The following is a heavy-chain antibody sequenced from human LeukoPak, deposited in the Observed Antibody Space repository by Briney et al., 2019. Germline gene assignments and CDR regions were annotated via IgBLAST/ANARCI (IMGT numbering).Heavy chain of an antibody. J-gene: IGHJ4*02. V-gene: IGHV3-23*01. CDR2: TSGSGASA. CDR1: GFTFSDYA. Sequence: GGSLRLSCSSSGFTFSDYALTWFRQAPGKGLEWVSGTSGSGASAYYADSVKGRFTISRDNPRSTVYLQLNSLTAEDTAIYYCARSRGFGELLPFDHWGQGALVTVSS. CDR3: ARSRGFGELLPFDH. D-gene: IGHD3-10*01.